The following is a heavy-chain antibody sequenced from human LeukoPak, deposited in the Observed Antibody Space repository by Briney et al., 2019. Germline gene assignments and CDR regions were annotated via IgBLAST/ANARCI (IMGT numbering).Heavy chain of an antibody. CDR3: AGSSTSCYYYYYGMDV. CDR1: GFTFSRYW. J-gene: IGHJ6*02. V-gene: IGHV3-7*01. CDR2: IKEDGSEK. Sequence: GGSLRLSCAASGFTFSRYWMSWVRQAPGKGLEWVANIKEDGSEKYSVDSVKGRSTISRDNAKNSLYLQMNSLRAEDTAVYYCAGSSTSCYYYYYGMDVWGQGTTVTVSS. D-gene: IGHD2-2*01.